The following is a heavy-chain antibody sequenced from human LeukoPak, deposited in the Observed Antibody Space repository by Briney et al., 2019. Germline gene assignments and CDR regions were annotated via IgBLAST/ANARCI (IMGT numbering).Heavy chain of an antibody. Sequence: ASVTVSFTFSVYTLTELSMHWVRQAPGKGREWMGGFDPEDGETIYAQKFQGRVTMTEDTSTDTAYMELSSLRSEDTAVYYCATVQSSSDPWRFRYYYYYMDVWGKGTTVTVSS. V-gene: IGHV1-24*01. CDR2: FDPEDGET. J-gene: IGHJ6*03. CDR1: VYTLTELS. CDR3: ATVQSSSDPWRFRYYYYYMDV. D-gene: IGHD3-3*01.